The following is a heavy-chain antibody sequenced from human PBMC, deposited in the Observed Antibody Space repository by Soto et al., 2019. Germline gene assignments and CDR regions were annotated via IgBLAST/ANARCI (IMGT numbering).Heavy chain of an antibody. CDR1: GFTFTSSA. CDR3: VKPQLLRYFDWLLTGAFDI. CDR2: IVVGSGNT. V-gene: IGHV1-58*02. D-gene: IGHD3-9*01. Sequence: SVKVSCKASGFTFTSSAMQWVRQARGQRLEWIGWIVVGSGNTNYAQKFQERVTITRDMSTSTAYMELSSLRAEDTAVYYCVKPQLLRYFDWLLTGAFDIWGQGTMVTVSS. J-gene: IGHJ3*02.